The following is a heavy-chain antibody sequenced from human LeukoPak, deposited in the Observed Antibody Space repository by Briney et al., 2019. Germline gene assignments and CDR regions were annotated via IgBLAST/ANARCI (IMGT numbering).Heavy chain of an antibody. CDR3: ARKYYDFWSGYSHAFDI. Sequence: PGGSLRLSCAASGFTFSTYDMHWVRQAPGKGLEWVSSISSSSSYIYYADSVKGRFTISRDNAKNSLYLQMNSLRAEDTAVYYCARKYYDFWSGYSHAFDIWGQGTMVTVSS. J-gene: IGHJ3*02. CDR1: GFTFSTYD. D-gene: IGHD3-3*01. CDR2: ISSSSSYI. V-gene: IGHV3-21*01.